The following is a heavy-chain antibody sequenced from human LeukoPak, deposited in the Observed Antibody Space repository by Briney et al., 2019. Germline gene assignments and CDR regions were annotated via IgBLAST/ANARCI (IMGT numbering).Heavy chain of an antibody. CDR2: ISYDGTKK. J-gene: IGHJ5*02. D-gene: IGHD3-22*01. CDR3: AREVADYDSSGYYSSGDWFDP. CDR1: GFTFSSYA. Sequence: PGGSLRLSCAASGFTFSSYAMHWVRQAPGKGLEWVAVISYDGTKKYYTDSVKGRFTISRDNSKNTLSLQMNSLVTEDTAVYYCAREVADYDSSGYYSSGDWFDPWGQGTLVTVSS. V-gene: IGHV3-30*04.